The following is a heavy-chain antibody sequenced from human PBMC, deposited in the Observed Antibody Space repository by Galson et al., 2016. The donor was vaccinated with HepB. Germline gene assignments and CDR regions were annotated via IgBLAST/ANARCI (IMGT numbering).Heavy chain of an antibody. CDR2: LSGRGDST. V-gene: IGHV3-23*01. D-gene: IGHD1-26*01. CDR1: GFTFSSYA. Sequence: SLRLSCATSGFTFSSYAMSWVRQAPGKGLERVSTLSGRGDSTYYADSVKGRFTVSRDNSKNTLYLPITSLRAEDTALYYCAKSEGWWDLNPSYDFWGQGTLVTVSS. CDR3: AKSEGWWDLNPSYDF. J-gene: IGHJ4*02.